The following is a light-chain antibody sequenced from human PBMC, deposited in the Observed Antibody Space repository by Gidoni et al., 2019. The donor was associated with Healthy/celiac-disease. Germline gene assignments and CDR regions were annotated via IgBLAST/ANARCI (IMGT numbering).Light chain of an antibody. Sequence: SALTQPASVSGSPGQAITISCTGTSSDVGSYNLVSWYQQHPGKAPNLMIYEVSKRPSGVSTRFSGSKSGNTASLTISGLQAEDEADYYCCSYAGSSTYWLFGGGTKLTVL. V-gene: IGLV2-23*02. CDR1: SSDVGSYNL. J-gene: IGLJ3*02. CDR2: EVS. CDR3: CSYAGSSTYWL.